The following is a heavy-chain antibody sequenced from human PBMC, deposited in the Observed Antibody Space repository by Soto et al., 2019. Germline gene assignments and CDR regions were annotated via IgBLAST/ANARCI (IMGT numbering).Heavy chain of an antibody. CDR3: ARDRSTYGGGGTGEVKENWFDP. D-gene: IGHD2-8*01. CDR2: AYYSGDT. J-gene: IGHJ5*02. V-gene: IGHV4-59*01. CDR1: GGSISSYY. Sequence: SETLSPTCTLSGGSISSYYWSWIRQPPWKGLEWIGYAYYSGDTGYNPSLQSRVTMAVDTSKNQVSLKLTSVTAADTAVYYCARDRSTYGGGGTGEVKENWFDPWGQGALVTVSS.